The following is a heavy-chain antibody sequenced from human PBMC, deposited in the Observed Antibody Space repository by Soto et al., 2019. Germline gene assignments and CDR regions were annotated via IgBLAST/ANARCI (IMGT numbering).Heavy chain of an antibody. V-gene: IGHV1-69*06. D-gene: IGHD5-18*01. CDR3: ARSGYSYGPMYYFDY. J-gene: IGHJ4*02. CDR1: GGTFSSYA. Sequence: SVKVSCKASGGTFSSYAISWVRQAPGQGLEWVGGIIPIFGTANYAQKFQGRVTITADKSTSTAYMELSSLRSEDTAVYYCARSGYSYGPMYYFDYWGQGTLVTVSS. CDR2: IIPIFGTA.